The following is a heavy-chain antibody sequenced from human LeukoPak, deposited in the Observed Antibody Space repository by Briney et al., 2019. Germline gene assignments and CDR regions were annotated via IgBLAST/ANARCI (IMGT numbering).Heavy chain of an antibody. CDR1: GFTFSNYW. D-gene: IGHD5-18*01. V-gene: IGHV3-74*01. CDR2: VHSDGSYT. J-gene: IGHJ4*02. CDR3: AREGLGYSYDY. Sequence: GGSLRLSCAASGFTFSNYWMHRVRQAPGKGLMWVSRVHSDGSYTNYADSVKGRFTISRDNAKSTLYLQMNSLRAEDTAVYYCAREGLGYSYDYWGQGTLVTVSS.